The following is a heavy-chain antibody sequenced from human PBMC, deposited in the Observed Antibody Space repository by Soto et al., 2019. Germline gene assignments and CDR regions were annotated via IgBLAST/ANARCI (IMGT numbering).Heavy chain of an antibody. V-gene: IGHV4-34*01. J-gene: IGHJ4*02. CDR2: INHSGST. CDR3: ARYKGSGTYYFDY. D-gene: IGHD3-10*01. CDR1: GGSWSGYY. Sequence: SXTLSLACAVYGGSWSGYYWSWIRQPPVKGLEWIGEINHSGSTNYNPSLKSRVTISVDTSKNQFSLKLSSVTAADTAVYYCARYKGSGTYYFDYWGQGTLVTVSS.